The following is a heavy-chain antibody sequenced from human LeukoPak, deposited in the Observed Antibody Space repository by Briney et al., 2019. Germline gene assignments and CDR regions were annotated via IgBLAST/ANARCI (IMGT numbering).Heavy chain of an antibody. J-gene: IGHJ4*02. CDR3: ARELLPGGFADY. V-gene: IGHV1-69*01. CDR2: IIPIFHTS. D-gene: IGHD3-22*01. Sequence: GSSVKVSCKASGGTFSSSAISWVRQAPGQGLEWMGGIIPIFHTSTYARKFQGRLTITADESTNTAYMELSSRRSDDTAIYYCARELLPGGFADYWGQGTLVTVSS. CDR1: GGTFSSSA.